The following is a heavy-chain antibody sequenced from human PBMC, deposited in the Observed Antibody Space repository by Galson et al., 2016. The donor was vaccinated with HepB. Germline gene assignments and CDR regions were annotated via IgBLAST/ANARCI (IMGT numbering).Heavy chain of an antibody. CDR2: MYSRVTT. D-gene: IGHD5-24*01. CDR3: ATSSFHGSFFPTGAAADPCDY. J-gene: IGHJ4*02. Sequence: SETLSLTCTVSGGSISSSSYSWVWIRQPPGKGLEWIGNMYSRVTTSYNPSLRSRVTMSADTSKNQFSLKLRSVTAADTAVYYCATSSFHGSFFPTGAAADPCDYWGQGTLVTVSS. CDR1: GGSISSSSYS. V-gene: IGHV4-39*01.